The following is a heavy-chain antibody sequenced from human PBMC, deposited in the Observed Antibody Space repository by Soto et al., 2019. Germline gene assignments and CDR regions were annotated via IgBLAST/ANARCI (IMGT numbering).Heavy chain of an antibody. V-gene: IGHV3-48*01. D-gene: IGHD5-12*01. CDR2: ISFSSQTI. J-gene: IGHJ4*02. Sequence: GGSLRLSCAASGFDFGDYSFHWVRQAPGKGLEWISYISFSSQTIYYADSVKGRFTVSRDNAKKSLYLQMNTLRVEDTAVYYCARDSSGYDLGDDFWGQGTLVTVSS. CDR1: GFDFGDYS. CDR3: ARDSSGYDLGDDF.